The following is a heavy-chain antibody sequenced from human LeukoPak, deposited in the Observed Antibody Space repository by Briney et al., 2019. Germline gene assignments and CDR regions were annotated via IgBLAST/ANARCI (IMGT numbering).Heavy chain of an antibody. CDR2: IAYDGSNK. J-gene: IGHJ4*02. CDR1: GFTFSNYG. CDR3: AKDMGYCSSTSCPLFDC. D-gene: IGHD2-2*01. Sequence: GGSLRLSCAASGFTFSNYGMHWVRQAPGKGLEWVAVIAYDGSNKYYADSVKGRFTISRDNSKNTLYLQMNSLRAEDTAVFYCAKDMGYCSSTSCPLFDCWGQGTLVTVSS. V-gene: IGHV3-30*18.